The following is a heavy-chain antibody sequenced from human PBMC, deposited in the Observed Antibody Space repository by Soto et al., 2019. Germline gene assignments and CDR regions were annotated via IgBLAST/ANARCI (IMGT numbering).Heavy chain of an antibody. CDR1: GFTFRWFG. Sequence: PGRSLRLSCAGSGFTFRWFGMNGVRQAPGKGLEWVARISNDGSNEYYVDSVKGRFTISRDNSKNTLYLQMDSLRAEDTAVYYCAKGEVRGIIPSYFDYWGLGTLVTVSS. CDR2: ISNDGSNE. J-gene: IGHJ4*02. D-gene: IGHD3-10*01. CDR3: AKGEVRGIIPSYFDY. V-gene: IGHV3-30*18.